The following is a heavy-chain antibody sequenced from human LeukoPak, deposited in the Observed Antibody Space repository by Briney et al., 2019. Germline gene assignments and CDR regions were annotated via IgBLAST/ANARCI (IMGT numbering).Heavy chain of an antibody. J-gene: IGHJ4*02. CDR3: ARDANAVLWFGELLYFDY. Sequence: PGGSLRLSCAASGFTFSSYEMNWVRQAPGKGLEWVSYISSSGSTIYYADSVKGRFTISRDNAKNSLYLQMNSLRAEDTAVYYCARDANAVLWFGELLYFDYWGQGTLVTVSS. V-gene: IGHV3-48*03. CDR1: GFTFSSYE. D-gene: IGHD3-10*01. CDR2: ISSSGSTI.